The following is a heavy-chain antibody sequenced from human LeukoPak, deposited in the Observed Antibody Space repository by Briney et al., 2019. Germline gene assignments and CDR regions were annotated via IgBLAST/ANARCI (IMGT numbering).Heavy chain of an antibody. CDR3: AKSGEWLRSGYYFDY. Sequence: PGRSLRLSCAASGFTFSSYGMHWVRQAPGKGLEWVAVISYDGSNKYYADSVKGRFTISRDNSKNTLYLQMNSLRAEDTAVYYCAKSGEWLRSGYYFDYWGQGTLVTVSS. V-gene: IGHV3-30*18. CDR1: GFTFSSYG. D-gene: IGHD5-12*01. CDR2: ISYDGSNK. J-gene: IGHJ4*02.